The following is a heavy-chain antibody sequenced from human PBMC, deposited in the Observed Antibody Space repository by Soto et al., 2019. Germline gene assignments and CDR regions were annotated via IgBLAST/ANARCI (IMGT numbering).Heavy chain of an antibody. CDR3: ARRDTAMVSYGMDV. V-gene: IGHV4-4*02. CDR1: GGSVSRSQW. CDR2: IYHVGIT. Sequence: RSETLALTCAVSGGSVSRSQWWTWVRQAPGKGLEWLGEIYHVGITKYNPSLKSRVTMSVDKSNNHFSLNLRSVTAADTAVYYCARRDTAMVSYGMDVWGQGTTVTVSS. D-gene: IGHD5-18*01. J-gene: IGHJ6*02.